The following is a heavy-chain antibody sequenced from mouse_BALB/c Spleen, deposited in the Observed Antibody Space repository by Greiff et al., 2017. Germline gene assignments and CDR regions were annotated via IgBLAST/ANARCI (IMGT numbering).Heavy chain of an antibody. J-gene: IGHJ3*01. CDR1: GYTFTSYD. D-gene: IGHD3-1*01. V-gene: IGHV1-85*01. CDR3: ARAARLPWFAY. Sequence: QVQLQQSGAELVKPGASVKLSCKASGYTFTSYDINWVRQRPEQGLEWIGWIFTGGGSTKYNEKFKGKATLTTDKSSSTAYRQLSRLTSEDSAVYCCARAARLPWFAYWGQGTLVTVSA. CDR2: IFTGGGST.